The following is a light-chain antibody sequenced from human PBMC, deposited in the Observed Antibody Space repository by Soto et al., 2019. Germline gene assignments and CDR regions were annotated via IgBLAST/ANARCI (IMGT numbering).Light chain of an antibody. V-gene: IGLV2-14*01. CDR1: SSDVGGHNY. Sequence: QSALTQPASVSGSPGQSITISCTGTSSDVGGHNYVSWYQQHPGKAPKLMIYDVSNRPSGVSNRFSGSKSCNTASLTISGLQAEDEADYYCNSYTSSSTAVFGGGTQLTVL. CDR3: NSYTSSSTAV. CDR2: DVS. J-gene: IGLJ7*01.